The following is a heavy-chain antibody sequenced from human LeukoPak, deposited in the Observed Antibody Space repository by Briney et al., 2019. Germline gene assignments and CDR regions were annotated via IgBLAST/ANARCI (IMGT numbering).Heavy chain of an antibody. CDR1: GFSFSSYS. V-gene: IGHV3-48*01. D-gene: IGHD3-10*02. J-gene: IGHJ6*04. CDR2: ISYSSSSI. CDR3: AELGITMIGGV. Sequence: GGSLRLSCAASGFSFSSYSMNWVRQAPGKGLEWVSYISYSSSSIYYADSVKGRFTISRDNAKNSLYLQMNSLRAEDTAVYYCAELGITMIGGVWGKGTTVTISS.